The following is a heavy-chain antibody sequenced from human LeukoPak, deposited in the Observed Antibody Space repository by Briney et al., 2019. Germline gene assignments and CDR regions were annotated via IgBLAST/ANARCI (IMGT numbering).Heavy chain of an antibody. V-gene: IGHV3-21*01. Sequence: GGSLRLSCAASGFTFSSYNMNWVRQAPGKGLEWVSSISSSSNHIYYADSVKGRFTISRDNAENSLHLQMNSLRAEDTAVYYCARDVGLDSWGQGTLVTVSS. J-gene: IGHJ5*01. CDR1: GFTFSSYN. CDR2: ISSSSNHI. D-gene: IGHD1-26*01. CDR3: ARDVGLDS.